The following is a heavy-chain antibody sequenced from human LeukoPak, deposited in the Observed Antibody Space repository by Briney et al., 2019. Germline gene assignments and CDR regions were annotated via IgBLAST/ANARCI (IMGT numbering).Heavy chain of an antibody. V-gene: IGHV3-21*01. D-gene: IGHD1-26*01. J-gene: IGHJ4*02. CDR3: ASGTIVGARGADN. CDR1: GFTFSTCS. CDR2: ISGSSYHI. Sequence: GGTLRLSCAASGFTFSTCSMKWVRQAPGKALEWVSSISGSSYHIYYADSVKGRFTISRDNANNLLYLQMNSLRAGDTAVYYCASGTIVGARGADNWGQGTLATVSS.